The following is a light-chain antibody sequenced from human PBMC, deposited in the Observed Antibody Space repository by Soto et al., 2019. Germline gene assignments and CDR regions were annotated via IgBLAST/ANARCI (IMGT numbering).Light chain of an antibody. CDR2: GNT. Sequence: QSVLTQPPSVSGAPGQTVTISCTGSSSNIGAGYDVHWYQQLPGTAPKLLIHGNTNRPSGVPDRFSGSKSGTSASLAITGLQAEDEADYFCQSYDSSLSGRVVFGGGTQVTVL. CDR1: SSNIGAGYD. CDR3: QSYDSSLSGRVV. V-gene: IGLV1-40*01. J-gene: IGLJ2*01.